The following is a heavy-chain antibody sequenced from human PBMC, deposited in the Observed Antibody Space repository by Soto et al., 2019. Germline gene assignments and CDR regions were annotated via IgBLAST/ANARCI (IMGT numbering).Heavy chain of an antibody. Sequence: EVQLVESGGGLVQPGGSLRLSCAASGFTFSSYSMNWVRQAPGKGLEWVSYISSSSSTIYYADSVKGRFTISRDNAKNSLYLQMNSLREEDTAVYYCARDQRADIVVVVAATTSFDYWGQGTLVTVSS. CDR2: ISSSSSTI. CDR3: ARDQRADIVVVVAATTSFDY. D-gene: IGHD2-15*01. CDR1: GFTFSSYS. V-gene: IGHV3-48*02. J-gene: IGHJ4*02.